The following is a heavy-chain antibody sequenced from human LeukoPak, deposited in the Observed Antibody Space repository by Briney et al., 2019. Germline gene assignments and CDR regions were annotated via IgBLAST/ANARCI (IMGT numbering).Heavy chain of an antibody. CDR3: ARGSGPGVTTIDS. Sequence: GGSLRLSCAASRFTFSNYDMHWVRQAPGKGLEWVSAFHTDGGTYYLDSVKGRFTISREDAKNSLYLQMNTLRAGDTAVYYCARGSGPGVTTIDSWGQGTLVIVSS. D-gene: IGHD4-17*01. V-gene: IGHV3-13*01. CDR1: RFTFSNYD. CDR2: FHTDGGT. J-gene: IGHJ4*02.